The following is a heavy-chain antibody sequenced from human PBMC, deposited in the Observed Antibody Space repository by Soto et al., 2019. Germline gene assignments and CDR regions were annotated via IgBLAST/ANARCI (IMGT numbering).Heavy chain of an antibody. CDR2: IYYGGST. Sequence: TLSLTCTVSGGSISSSSYYWGWIRQPPGKGLEWIGSIYYGGSTYYTPSLASRLLISLDTSNHHFSLNLMSVPAADMAVYYCARHVSDSASWYNPYFFDNWGQGTRVTVSS. CDR1: GGSISSSSYY. CDR3: ARHVSDSASWYNPYFFDN. J-gene: IGHJ4*02. D-gene: IGHD6-13*01. V-gene: IGHV4-39*01.